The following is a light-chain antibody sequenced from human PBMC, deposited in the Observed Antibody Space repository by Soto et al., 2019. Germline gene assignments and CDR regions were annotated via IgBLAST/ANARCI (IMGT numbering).Light chain of an antibody. J-gene: IGKJ1*01. Sequence: DIQLTQSPSTLSASVGDRVTITCRASQRIDRYLAWYRQKPGKAPKLLIYDASNLESGVPSIFSGSGSGTEFTLTISSLPPDDFATYYCQQYSIYSTFGQGTKVDIK. V-gene: IGKV1-5*01. CDR2: DAS. CDR1: QRIDRY. CDR3: QQYSIYST.